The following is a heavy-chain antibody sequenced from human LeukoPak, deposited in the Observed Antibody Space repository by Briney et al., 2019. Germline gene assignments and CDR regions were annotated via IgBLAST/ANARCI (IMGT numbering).Heavy chain of an antibody. D-gene: IGHD6-25*01. J-gene: IGHJ6*02. CDR3: ARIVAAAPYGMDV. CDR2: ISSRSNYI. Sequence: PGGSLRLSCVASGLTFSSYSMNWVRQAPGKGLEWVSAISSRSNYIYYADSVKGRFTISRDNAKNSLYVQMNSLRAEDTAVYYCARIVAAAPYGMDVWGQGTTVTVSS. CDR1: GLTFSSYS. V-gene: IGHV3-21*01.